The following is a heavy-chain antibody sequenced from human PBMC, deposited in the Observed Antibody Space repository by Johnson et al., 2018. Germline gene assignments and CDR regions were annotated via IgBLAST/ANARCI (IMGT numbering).Heavy chain of an antibody. CDR1: GYTFTSYY. J-gene: IGHJ6*03. V-gene: IGHV1-46*01. CDR3: ARGGDTAMGSAYYYYYMDV. Sequence: VQLVESGAEVKKPGASVKVSCKASGYTFTSYYMHWVRQAPGQGLEWMGIINPSGGSTSYAQKFQGRVTMTRDTSASTAYMARSSLRSEDTAVYYCARGGDTAMGSAYYYYYMDVWGKGTTVTVSS. CDR2: INPSGGST. D-gene: IGHD5-18*01.